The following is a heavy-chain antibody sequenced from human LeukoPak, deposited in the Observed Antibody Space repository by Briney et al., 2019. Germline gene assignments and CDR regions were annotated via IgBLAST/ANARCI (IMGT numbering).Heavy chain of an antibody. CDR3: ARDPAPTSNWFDP. V-gene: IGHV1-2*02. D-gene: IGHD1-14*01. CDR2: INPNSGGT. Sequence: GASVKVSCKASGYTFTGYYMHWGRQAPEQGLEWMGWINPNSGGTNYAQKFQDRVTMTRETSISTAYMELSRLRSDDTAVYYCARDPAPTSNWFDPWGQGTLVTVSS. J-gene: IGHJ5*02. CDR1: GYTFTGYY.